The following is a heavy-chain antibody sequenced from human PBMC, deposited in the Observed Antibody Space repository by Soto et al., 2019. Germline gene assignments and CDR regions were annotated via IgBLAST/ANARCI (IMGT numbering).Heavy chain of an antibody. CDR3: ARGPYDSSGYRVAFHI. V-gene: IGHV4-59*01. CDR1: GGSISSYY. Sequence: QVHLQESGPGLVKPSETLSLTCTVSGGSISSYYWSWIRQPPGKGLEWIGYIYYSGSTNYNPSLKSRVTISGDTSKNHFSLKMSSVTAADTAVYYCARGPYDSSGYRVAFHIWGQGTMVTVSS. CDR2: IYYSGST. J-gene: IGHJ3*02. D-gene: IGHD3-22*01.